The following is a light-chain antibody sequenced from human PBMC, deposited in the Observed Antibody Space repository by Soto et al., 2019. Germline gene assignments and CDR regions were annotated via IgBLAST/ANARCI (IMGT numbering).Light chain of an antibody. CDR2: DAS. J-gene: IGKJ1*01. V-gene: IGKV1-13*02. Sequence: AIQLTQSPSSLSASVGDRVTITCRASQGISSYLGWYQQKPGKAPKLLIYDASALPRGVPSRFSGSGPGTDFTLTISSLQPEDVATYYCQKYNSAPWTFGQGTKVDIK. CDR3: QKYNSAPWT. CDR1: QGISSY.